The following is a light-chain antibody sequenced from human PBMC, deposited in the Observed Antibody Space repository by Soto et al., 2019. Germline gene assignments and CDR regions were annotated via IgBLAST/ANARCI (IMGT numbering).Light chain of an antibody. CDR2: RNN. CDR1: SSNIGSNY. V-gene: IGLV1-47*01. J-gene: IGLJ2*01. CDR3: AAWDDSLSGPVV. Sequence: QSVLTQPPSASGTPGQRVTISCSGSSSNIGSNYVYWYQQLPGTAPKLLIYRNNQRPSGVPDRFSGSKSGTSASLAISGLRSEDEDDYYCAAWDDSLSGPVVFGGGTQLTVL.